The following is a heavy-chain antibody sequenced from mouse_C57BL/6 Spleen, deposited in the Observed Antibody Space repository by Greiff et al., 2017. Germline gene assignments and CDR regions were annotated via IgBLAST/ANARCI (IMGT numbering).Heavy chain of an antibody. Sequence: QVQLQQSGAELVKPGASVKMSCKASGYTFTSYWITWVKQRPGQGLEWIGDISPGSGSTNYNEKFKSKATLTVDTSSSTAYMQLSSLTSEDSAVYYCARGDGSSEYYAMDYWGQGTSVTVSS. CDR1: GYTFTSYW. CDR3: ARGDGSSEYYAMDY. V-gene: IGHV1-55*01. D-gene: IGHD1-1*01. J-gene: IGHJ4*01. CDR2: ISPGSGST.